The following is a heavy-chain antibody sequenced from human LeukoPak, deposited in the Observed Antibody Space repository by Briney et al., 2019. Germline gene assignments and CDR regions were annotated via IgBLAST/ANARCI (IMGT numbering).Heavy chain of an antibody. CDR2: IYETGST. J-gene: IGHJ6*02. D-gene: IGHD3-16*01. CDR1: GGSINIYY. V-gene: IGHV4-59*01. CDR3: ARDSPFSRDNYYGMDV. Sequence: SETLSLTCNVSGGSINIYYWNWIRQPPGKGLEWIGDIYETGSTNYNPSLKSRVTISLDMSKNHFSLKLNSVTAADTAVYYCARDSPFSRDNYYGMDVWGQGTTVTVSS.